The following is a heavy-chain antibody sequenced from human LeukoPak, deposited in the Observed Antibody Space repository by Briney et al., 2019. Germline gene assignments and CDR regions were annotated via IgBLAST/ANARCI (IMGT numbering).Heavy chain of an antibody. CDR2: IYYSGST. CDR3: ARHGAAAAREFDY. Sequence: SETLSLTCTVSGGSISSSSYYWGWIRQPPGKGLEWIGSIYYSGSTYYNPSLKSRVTISVDTSKNQFSLKLSSVTAADTAVYYCARHGAAAAREFDYWGQGTLVTVSS. V-gene: IGHV4-39*01. J-gene: IGHJ4*02. D-gene: IGHD6-13*01. CDR1: GGSISSSSYY.